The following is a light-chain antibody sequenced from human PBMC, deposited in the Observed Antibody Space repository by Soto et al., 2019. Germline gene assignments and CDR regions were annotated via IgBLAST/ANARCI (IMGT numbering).Light chain of an antibody. J-gene: IGKJ1*01. Sequence: DIQMTQSPSTLSASVGDRVTITCRASESISSWLAWYQQKPEQAPKLLIYDASSLESGVPSRFSGSGSGTEFTLTISSLQPDDFATYYCQQYNSSPWTFGQGTKVEIK. V-gene: IGKV1-5*01. CDR2: DAS. CDR1: ESISSW. CDR3: QQYNSSPWT.